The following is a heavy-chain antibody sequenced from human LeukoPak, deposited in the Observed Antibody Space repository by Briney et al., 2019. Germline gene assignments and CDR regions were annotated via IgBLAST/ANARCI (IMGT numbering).Heavy chain of an antibody. CDR3: ARESPYYDILTGYSGNWFDP. D-gene: IGHD3-9*01. Sequence: SETLSLTCTVSGGSVSSGSYYWSWIRQPAGKGLEWIGRIYTSGSTNYNPSLKSRVTISVDTSKNQFSLKLSSVTAADTAVYYCARESPYYDILTGYSGNWFDPRGQGTLVTVSS. CDR1: GGSVSSGSYY. CDR2: IYTSGST. J-gene: IGHJ5*02. V-gene: IGHV4-61*02.